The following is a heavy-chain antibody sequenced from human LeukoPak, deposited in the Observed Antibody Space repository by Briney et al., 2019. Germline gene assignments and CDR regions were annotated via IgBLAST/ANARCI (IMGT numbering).Heavy chain of an antibody. CDR1: GFTFRSYA. J-gene: IGHJ4*01. V-gene: IGHV3-23*01. D-gene: IGHD6-19*01. CDR3: AKGRQWLVSKAASDD. CDR2: ISGSGGST. Sequence: PGGSLRLSCAASGFTFRSYAMSWVRQAPGKGLEGVSAISGSGGSTYYAVYVKGRFTISRDNSKSALYLQMNSLRAEDTAVYCCAKGRQWLVSKAASDDWGPGTLVTVSS.